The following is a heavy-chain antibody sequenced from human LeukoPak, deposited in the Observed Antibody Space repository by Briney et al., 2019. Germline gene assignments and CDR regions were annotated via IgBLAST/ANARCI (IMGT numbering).Heavy chain of an antibody. CDR1: GGSISSSSYY. D-gene: IGHD6-13*01. J-gene: IGHJ5*02. CDR3: ASYSSSWSVWFDP. Sequence: SETLSLTCTVSGGSISSSSYYWGWIRQPPGKGLEWIGSIYYSGSTYYNPSLKSRVTISVDTSKNQFSLKLSSVTAADTAVYYCASYSSSWSVWFDPWGQGTLVTVSS. CDR2: IYYSGST. V-gene: IGHV4-39*01.